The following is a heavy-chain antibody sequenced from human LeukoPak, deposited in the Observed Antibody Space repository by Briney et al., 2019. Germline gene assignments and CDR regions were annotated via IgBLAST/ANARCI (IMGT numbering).Heavy chain of an antibody. CDR2: ISISGSKT. D-gene: IGHD3-10*01. Sequence: GGSLRLSCAASEFDFSSHAMTWVRQAPGKGLEWVSAISISGSKTYYADSVKGRFTISRDNSENTLYLQMNGLTAEDTAMYYCARDSYQDYYGRFDPWGQGTLAIVSS. CDR3: ARDSYQDYYGRFDP. CDR1: EFDFSSHA. V-gene: IGHV3-23*01. J-gene: IGHJ5*02.